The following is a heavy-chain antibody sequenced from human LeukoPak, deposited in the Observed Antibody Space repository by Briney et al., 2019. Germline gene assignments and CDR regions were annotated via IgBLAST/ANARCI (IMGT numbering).Heavy chain of an antibody. Sequence: GGSLRLSCAASGFPFNNYWIHWVRQAPGKGLMWVEGINTDGSTTRYAASVQGRFTISRDNAKNTLSLQMNSLRDDDTAVYYCARAGASGWYAAGWFDPWGQGTLVTVSS. CDR2: INTDGSTT. V-gene: IGHV3-74*01. D-gene: IGHD6-19*01. CDR1: GFPFNNYW. CDR3: ARAGASGWYAAGWFDP. J-gene: IGHJ5*02.